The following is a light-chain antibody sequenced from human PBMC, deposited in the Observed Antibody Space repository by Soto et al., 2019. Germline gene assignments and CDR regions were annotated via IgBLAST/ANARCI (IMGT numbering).Light chain of an antibody. CDR1: SSDVGDYNY. CDR2: DVS. Sequence: QSVLTQPASVSGSPGQSITISCTETSSDVGDYNYVSWYQQHPGKAPKLMIFDVSNRPSGVSNRFSGSKSGNTASLTISGLQAEDEADYYCSSYTSSSTRVFGTGTKLTVL. J-gene: IGLJ1*01. V-gene: IGLV2-14*01. CDR3: SSYTSSSTRV.